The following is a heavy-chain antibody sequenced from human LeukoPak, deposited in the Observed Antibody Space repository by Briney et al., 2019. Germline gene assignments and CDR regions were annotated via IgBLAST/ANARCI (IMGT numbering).Heavy chain of an antibody. CDR1: GYTFTVYY. J-gene: IGHJ4*02. D-gene: IGHD6-6*01. Sequence: ASVKVSCEASGYTFTVYYMHCVRQAPGQGLEWMGWINPNSGGTNYTQKYQGRVTMTRDTSTSTVYMELSSLRSEGTAVYYWARIAYSSSVDYWGQGTLVTVSS. CDR2: INPNSGGT. CDR3: ARIAYSSSVDY. V-gene: IGHV1-2*02.